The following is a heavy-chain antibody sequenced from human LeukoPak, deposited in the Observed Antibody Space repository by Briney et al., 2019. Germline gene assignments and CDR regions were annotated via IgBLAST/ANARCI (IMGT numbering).Heavy chain of an antibody. J-gene: IGHJ4*02. CDR1: GDSTSSYY. D-gene: IGHD2-15*01. CDR3: ARLIAYCSGGTCYGNHYFDY. Sequence: SETLSLTCTVSGDSTSSYYWSWIRQPPGKGLEWIGYFYYSGSTNYNRSLKSRATVSVDTSKNQVSLRLSSVSAADTAVYYCARLIAYCSGGTCYGNHYFDYWGQGTPVTVSS. V-gene: IGHV4-59*08. CDR2: FYYSGST.